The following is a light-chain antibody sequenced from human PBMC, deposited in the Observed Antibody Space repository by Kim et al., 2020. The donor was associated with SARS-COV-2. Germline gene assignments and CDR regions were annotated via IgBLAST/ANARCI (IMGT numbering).Light chain of an antibody. V-gene: IGLV3-1*01. Sequence: SGSPGQTASITCSGDKLGDKYACCNQQKPGQSPVLVFYQDSKRPSGIPQRFSGSNSGNTATLTISGTQAMDEADYYGQAWDSSTVVFGGGTQLTVL. CDR3: QAWDSSTVV. CDR1: KLGDKY. CDR2: QDS. J-gene: IGLJ2*01.